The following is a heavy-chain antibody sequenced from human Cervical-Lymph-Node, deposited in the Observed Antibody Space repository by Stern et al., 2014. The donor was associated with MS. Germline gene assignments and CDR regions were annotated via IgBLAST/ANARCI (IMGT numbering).Heavy chain of an antibody. CDR1: GASVSSSGYY. CDR3: ARGATINDFDF. V-gene: IGHV4-31*03. D-gene: IGHD5-12*01. CDR2: ICYTGSN. J-gene: IGHJ4*02. Sequence: QVQLQESGPGLVKPSQTVSLTCTVSGASVSSSGYYWSWIRQHPGKGLEWIGYICYTGSNYYNPSLKSRVTISLDTSKNRFSLRLSTVTAADTAVYFCARGATINDFDFWGQGTLVTVSS.